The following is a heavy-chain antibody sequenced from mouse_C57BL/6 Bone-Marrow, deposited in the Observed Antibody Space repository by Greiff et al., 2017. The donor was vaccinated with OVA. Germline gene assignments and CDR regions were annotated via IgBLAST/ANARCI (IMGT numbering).Heavy chain of an antibody. Sequence: ESGPGLVKPSQSLSLTCSVTGYSITSGYYWNWIRQFPGNKLEWMGYISYDGSNNYNPSLKNRISITRDTSKNQFFLKLNSVTTEDTTTYYWERNYDQDDFDYWGQGTTLTVSS. CDR1: GYSITSGYY. CDR3: ERNYDQDDFDY. D-gene: IGHD2-4*01. J-gene: IGHJ2*01. V-gene: IGHV3-6*01. CDR2: ISYDGSN.